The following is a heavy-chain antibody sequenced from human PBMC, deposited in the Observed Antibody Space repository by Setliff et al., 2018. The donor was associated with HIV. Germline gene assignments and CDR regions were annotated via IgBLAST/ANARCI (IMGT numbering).Heavy chain of an antibody. CDR3: ARANYYDSSGYSEPYYMDV. Sequence: PSETLSLTCTVSGGSISSHYWSWIRQPPGKGLEWIGYIYYSGSTNYNPSLKSRVTISVDTSKNQFSLKLSSVTAADTAVYYCARANYYDSSGYSEPYYMDVWGKGTTVTVS. J-gene: IGHJ6*03. D-gene: IGHD3-22*01. CDR1: GGSISSHY. V-gene: IGHV4-59*11. CDR2: IYYSGST.